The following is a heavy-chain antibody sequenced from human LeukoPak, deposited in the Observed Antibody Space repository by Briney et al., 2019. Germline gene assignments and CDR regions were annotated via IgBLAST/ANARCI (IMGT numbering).Heavy chain of an antibody. V-gene: IGHV5-51*01. CDR2: IDPAYSDT. CDR3: ARGKYASGNYYTVAFDY. CDR1: GYTFTNYW. Sequence: ESLKISCTGSGYTFTNYWNGWVRQMPGKGLDGMGIIDPAYSDTKYRPSFQGQVTVPAHKSIPTAYLQWRSLAASDTALYYCARGKYASGNYYTVAFDYWGQGTLVTVSS. J-gene: IGHJ4*02. D-gene: IGHD3-10*01.